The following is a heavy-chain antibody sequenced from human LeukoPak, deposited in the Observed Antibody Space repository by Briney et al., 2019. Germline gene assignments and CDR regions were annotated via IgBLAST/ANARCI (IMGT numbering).Heavy chain of an antibody. CDR3: ARDGYSGNDGL. CDR2: IYHCGST. CDR1: GGSISNYY. Sequence: PSETLSLTCTVSGGSISNYYWSWIRQPPGKGLEWIGYIYHCGSTNYNPSLKSRVTISVDTSKNQFSLRLSSVTAADTAVYYCARDGYSGNDGLWGQGTLVTVSS. V-gene: IGHV4-59*01. J-gene: IGHJ4*02. D-gene: IGHD5-12*01.